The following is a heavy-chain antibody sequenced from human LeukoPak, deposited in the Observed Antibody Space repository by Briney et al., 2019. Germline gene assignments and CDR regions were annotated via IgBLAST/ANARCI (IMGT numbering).Heavy chain of an antibody. CDR1: GFTFSSYS. Sequence: GGSLRLSCAASGFTFSSYSMNWVRQAPGKGLEWVSTINNNGGSIFYADSVKGRFIISRDNAKNSLFLHMNSLRAGDTAVYYCARDCSSTKCPSLGYWGQGTLVTVSS. J-gene: IGHJ4*02. D-gene: IGHD2-2*01. CDR2: INNNGGSI. V-gene: IGHV3-21*01. CDR3: ARDCSSTKCPSLGY.